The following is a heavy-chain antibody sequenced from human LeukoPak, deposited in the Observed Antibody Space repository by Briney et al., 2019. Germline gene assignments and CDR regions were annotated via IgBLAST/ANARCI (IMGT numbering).Heavy chain of an antibody. D-gene: IGHD2-15*01. V-gene: IGHV3-11*01. CDR1: GFTFSDYY. CDR3: ARGLGYCSGGSCPRRAFDI. CDR2: ISSSGSTI. Sequence: GGSLRLSCAASGFTFSDYYMSWIRQAPGNGLEWVSFISSSGSTIYYADAMKGRFTISRDNAKNSVYLQMNSLRAEDTAVYYCARGLGYCSGGSCPRRAFDIWGQGTVVTVSS. J-gene: IGHJ3*02.